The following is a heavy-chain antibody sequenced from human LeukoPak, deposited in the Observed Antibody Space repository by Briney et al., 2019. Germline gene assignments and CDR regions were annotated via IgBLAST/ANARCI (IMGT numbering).Heavy chain of an antibody. CDR2: INHSGST. CDR3: ARVAYCGGDCFDAFDI. D-gene: IGHD2-21*02. V-gene: IGHV4-34*01. CDR1: GGSFSGYY. Sequence: SETLSLTCAVYGGSFSGYYWSWIHQPPGKGLEWIGEINHSGSTNYNPSLKSRVIISVDTSKNQFSLKLSSVTAADTAVYYCARVAYCGGDCFDAFDIWGQGTMVTVSS. J-gene: IGHJ3*02.